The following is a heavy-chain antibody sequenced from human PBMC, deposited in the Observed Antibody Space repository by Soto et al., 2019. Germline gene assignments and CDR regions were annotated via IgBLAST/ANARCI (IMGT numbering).Heavy chain of an antibody. CDR1: GGSIISSNFY. J-gene: IGHJ3*02. Sequence: SETLSLTCTVSGGSIISSNFYWGWIRQPPGKGLEWIGSIYHSGSTYYNPSLKSRVTISVDTSKNQFSLKLSSVAAADTAVYYCESGGVGDAFDISGQGTMVTVSS. V-gene: IGHV4-39*07. CDR2: IYHSGST. CDR3: ESGGVGDAFDI. D-gene: IGHD3-3*01.